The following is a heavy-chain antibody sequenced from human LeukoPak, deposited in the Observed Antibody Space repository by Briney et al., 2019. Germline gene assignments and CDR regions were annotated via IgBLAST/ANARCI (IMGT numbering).Heavy chain of an antibody. Sequence: PSETLSLTCAVSGGSISSYYWSWIRQPPGKGLEWIGYIYYSGSTNYNPSLKSRVTISVDTSKNQFSLKLSSVTAADTAVYYCARVRSSPYYYDSSGYYFDYWGQGTLVTVSS. J-gene: IGHJ4*02. D-gene: IGHD3-22*01. CDR2: IYYSGST. V-gene: IGHV4-59*01. CDR3: ARVRSSPYYYDSSGYYFDY. CDR1: GGSISSYY.